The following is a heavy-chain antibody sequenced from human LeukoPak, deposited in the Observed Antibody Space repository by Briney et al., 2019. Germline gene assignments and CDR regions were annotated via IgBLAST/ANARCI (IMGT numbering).Heavy chain of an antibody. CDR3: ARFLRNYYYYYGMDV. Sequence: ASVEVSCKASGYTFTSYDINWVRQATGQGLEWMGWMNPNSGNTGYAQKFQGRVTMTRNTSISTAYMELSSLRSEDTAVYYCARFLRNYYYYYGMDVWGQGTTVTVSS. V-gene: IGHV1-8*01. CDR2: MNPNSGNT. D-gene: IGHD2/OR15-2a*01. J-gene: IGHJ6*02. CDR1: GYTFTSYD.